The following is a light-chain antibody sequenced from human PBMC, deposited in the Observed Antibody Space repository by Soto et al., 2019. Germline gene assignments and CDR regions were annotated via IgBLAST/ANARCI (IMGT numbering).Light chain of an antibody. CDR2: GAS. Sequence: ESVLTQAPGTLSLSPGERATLSCRASQSVSSSYLAWYQQKPGQAPRLLIYGASSRATGIPDRFSGSGSGTDFTLTISRLEPEDFAVYYCQQYGSPLTFGGGTKWIS. V-gene: IGKV3-20*01. CDR1: QSVSSSY. CDR3: QQYGSPLT. J-gene: IGKJ4*01.